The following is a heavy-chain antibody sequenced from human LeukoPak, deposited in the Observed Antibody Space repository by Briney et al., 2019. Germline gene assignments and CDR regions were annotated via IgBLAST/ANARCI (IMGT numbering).Heavy chain of an antibody. CDR1: GLTFSSYG. Sequence: GGSLRLSCAASGLTFSSYGMHWVRQAPGKGLEWVAVIWYDGSNKYYADSVKGRFTISRDNSKNTLYLQMNSLRAEDTAVYYCAKDPDTYSRDDYWGQGTLVTVSS. D-gene: IGHD6-13*01. CDR3: AKDPDTYSRDDY. V-gene: IGHV3-33*06. CDR2: IWYDGSNK. J-gene: IGHJ4*02.